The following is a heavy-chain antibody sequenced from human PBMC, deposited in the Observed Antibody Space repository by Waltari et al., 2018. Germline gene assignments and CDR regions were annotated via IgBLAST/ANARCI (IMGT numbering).Heavy chain of an antibody. CDR2: IGYKGTKK. J-gene: IGHJ5*02. CDR1: GFIFSSYG. CDR3: ARQDWVDP. Sequence: QVQLLESGGGVVQPGGSLRLSCAASGFIFSSYGMHWVRQAPGKGPEWVAYIGYKGTKKYNADTVKGRFTISRDNSKNTLYLQMNSLRPDDSAVYFCARQDWVDPWGQGTLVTVSS. V-gene: IGHV3-30*02.